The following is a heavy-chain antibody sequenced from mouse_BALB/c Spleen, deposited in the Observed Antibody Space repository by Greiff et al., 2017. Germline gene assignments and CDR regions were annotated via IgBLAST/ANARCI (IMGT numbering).Heavy chain of an antibody. V-gene: IGHV5-4*02. CDR2: ISDGGSYT. CDR1: GFTFSDYY. D-gene: IGHD2-14*01. Sequence: EVQVVESGGGLVKPGGSLKLSCAASGFTFSDYYMYWVRQTPEKRLEWVATISDGGSYTYYPDSVKGRFTISRDNAKNNLYLQMSSLKSEDTAMYYCARKDYRYGLFAYWGQGTLVTVSA. J-gene: IGHJ3*01. CDR3: ARKDYRYGLFAY.